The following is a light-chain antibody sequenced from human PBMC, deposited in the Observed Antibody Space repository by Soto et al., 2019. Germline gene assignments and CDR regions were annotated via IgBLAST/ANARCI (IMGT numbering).Light chain of an antibody. CDR3: SAYTARSTLV. CDR1: SSNIGSNT. CDR2: SNN. J-gene: IGLJ3*02. V-gene: IGLV1-44*01. Sequence: QSVLTQPPSASGTPGQRVTISCSGSSSNIGSNTVNWYQQLPGTAPTLLIYSNNQRPSGVPDRFSGSKSGTSASLAVNGLQSEDEADYYCSAYTARSTLVFGGGTKLTVL.